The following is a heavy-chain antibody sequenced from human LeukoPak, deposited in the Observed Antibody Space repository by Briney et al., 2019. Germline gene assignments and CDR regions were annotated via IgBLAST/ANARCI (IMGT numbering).Heavy chain of an antibody. CDR2: ISGSGGST. J-gene: IGHJ3*02. CDR3: AKDLSPLATDCGGDCYSDAFDI. V-gene: IGHV3-23*01. Sequence: PGGSLRLSCAASGFTFSSYAMSWVRQAPGKGLEWVSAISGSGGSTYYADSVKGRFTISRDNSKNTLYLQMNSLRAEDTAVYYCAKDLSPLATDCGGDCYSDAFDIWGQATMVTVSS. CDR1: GFTFSSYA. D-gene: IGHD2-21*02.